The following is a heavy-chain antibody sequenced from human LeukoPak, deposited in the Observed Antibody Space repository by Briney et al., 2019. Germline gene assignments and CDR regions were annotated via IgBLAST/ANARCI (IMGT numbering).Heavy chain of an antibody. CDR3: ARDGSGYCSGGSCYSWHGAFDI. J-gene: IGHJ3*02. Sequence: SETLSLTCTVSGGSISSYYWSWIRQPPGKGLEWIGYIYYSGSTNYNPSFKSRVTISVDTSKNQFSLRLSSVTAADTAVYYCARDGSGYCSGGSCYSWHGAFDIWGQGTMVTVSS. CDR1: GGSISSYY. CDR2: IYYSGST. V-gene: IGHV4-59*01. D-gene: IGHD2-15*01.